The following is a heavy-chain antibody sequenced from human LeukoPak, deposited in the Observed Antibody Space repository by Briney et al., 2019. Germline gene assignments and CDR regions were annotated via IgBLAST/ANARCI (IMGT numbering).Heavy chain of an antibody. CDR3: AKRLHSSNWYAAFGC. D-gene: IGHD6-13*01. CDR1: GFTFNNYA. V-gene: IGHV3-23*01. J-gene: IGHJ4*02. CDR2: ISGSGGST. Sequence: GGSLRLSCAGSGFTFNNYAMTWVRQAPGKGLEWVSVISGSGGSTSYADSVKGRFTVSRDNSKNTLYLQMNSLRVEDTAVYYCAKRLHSSNWYAAFGCWGQGTLVTVSS.